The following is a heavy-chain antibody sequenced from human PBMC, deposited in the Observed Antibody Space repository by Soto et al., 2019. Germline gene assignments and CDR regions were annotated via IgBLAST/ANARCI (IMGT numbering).Heavy chain of an antibody. V-gene: IGHV4-59*01. Sequence: QVQLQESGPGLVKPSETLSLTCLVSGGSISSYYWSWIRQPPGKGLEWMANIHYSGTTNYNPSLKSRITMSVDTSKNQFSLRLTSVTAADTAVYYCARDSGGMGWYFDLWGRGTLVTVSS. CDR3: ARDSGGMGWYFDL. CDR2: IHYSGTT. D-gene: IGHD1-26*01. CDR1: GGSISSYY. J-gene: IGHJ2*01.